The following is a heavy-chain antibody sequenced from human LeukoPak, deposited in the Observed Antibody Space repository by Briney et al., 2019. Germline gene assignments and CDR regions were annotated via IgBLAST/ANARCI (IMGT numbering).Heavy chain of an antibody. CDR2: IYSGGST. CDR3: ARDRDANWFDP. CDR1: GFTVRSNH. Sequence: PGGSLRLSCAAPGFTVRSNHMNGVRQAPGKGLEWVSGIYSGGSTYYADSVKGRFTISRDNSKNTLYLQMNSLRAEDTAVYYCARDRDANWFDPWGQGTLVTVSS. V-gene: IGHV3-53*01. J-gene: IGHJ5*02. D-gene: IGHD3-10*01.